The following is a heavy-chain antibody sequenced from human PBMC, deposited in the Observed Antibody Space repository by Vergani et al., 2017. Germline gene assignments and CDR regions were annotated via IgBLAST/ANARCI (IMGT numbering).Heavy chain of an antibody. CDR2: MNPNSGNT. V-gene: IGHV1-8*01. D-gene: IGHD1-26*01. CDR3: ARAPPRRELRRAYYSYMDV. Sequence: QVQLVQSGAEVKKPGASVKVSCKASGYTFTSYDINWVRQATGQGLEWMGWMNPNSGNTGYAHKFQGSVTMTRNTAISTAYMELSSLRSEDTAVYYCARAPPRRELRRAYYSYMDVWGKGTAVTVSS. J-gene: IGHJ6*03. CDR1: GYTFTSYD.